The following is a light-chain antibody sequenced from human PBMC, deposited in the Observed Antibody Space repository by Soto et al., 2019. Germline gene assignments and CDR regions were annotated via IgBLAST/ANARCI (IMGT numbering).Light chain of an antibody. CDR2: GAS. Sequence: EIVLTQSPGTLSLSPGEGATLSCRASQSVSTNFFAWYQQKPGQAPRLLIYGASTRATGIPDRFSGSGSGTDFTLTFSRLEPEDFAVYYCQQYGRTSWTFGQGTKVDIK. CDR1: QSVSTNF. J-gene: IGKJ1*01. V-gene: IGKV3-20*01. CDR3: QQYGRTSWT.